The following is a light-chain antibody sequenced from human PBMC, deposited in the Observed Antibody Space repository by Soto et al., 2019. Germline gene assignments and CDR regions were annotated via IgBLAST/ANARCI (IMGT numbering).Light chain of an antibody. V-gene: IGLV2-14*01. CDR3: SSYTSSTTYV. J-gene: IGLJ1*01. Sequence: QPALTQPASVSGSPGQSITISCTGTSSDVGGYNYVSWYQQYPGKAPKLIVYEVNNRPSGVSGRFSGSKSGNTASLTISGLLADDEADYYCSSYTSSTTYVFGTGTKVTV. CDR2: EVN. CDR1: SSDVGGYNY.